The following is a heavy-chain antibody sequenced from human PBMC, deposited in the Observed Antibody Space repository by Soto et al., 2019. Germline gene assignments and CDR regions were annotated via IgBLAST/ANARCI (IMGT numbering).Heavy chain of an antibody. V-gene: IGHV4-61*01. CDR3: ARDVLAQPKGGLDV. CDR1: GGSLNSDSYY. Sequence: PXXTLSLPCTVSGGSLNSDSYYWTWIRQPPGKGLEWIWYIYYSGSAFYNPSLNSRVTISLDTSKNQFSLRLNSLTSSDTAMYFCARDVLAQPKGGLDVWGQGTTGTVSS. D-gene: IGHD2-2*01. CDR2: IYYSGSA. J-gene: IGHJ6*02.